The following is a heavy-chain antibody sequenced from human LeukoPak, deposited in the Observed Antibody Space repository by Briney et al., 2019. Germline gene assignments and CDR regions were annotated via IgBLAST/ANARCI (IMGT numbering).Heavy chain of an antibody. CDR1: GGSISRYY. Sequence: SETLSLTCTVSGGSISRYYWSWIRQPAGKGLEWIGRIYTSGSTNYNPSLKSRVTMSVDTSKNQFSLKLSSVTAADTAVYYCARDKGSCSSTSCSPNYYMDVWGKGTTVTVSS. D-gene: IGHD2-2*01. J-gene: IGHJ6*03. CDR3: ARDKGSCSSTSCSPNYYMDV. V-gene: IGHV4-4*07. CDR2: IYTSGST.